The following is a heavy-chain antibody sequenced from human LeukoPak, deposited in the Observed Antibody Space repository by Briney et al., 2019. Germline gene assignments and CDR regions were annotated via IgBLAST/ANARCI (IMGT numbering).Heavy chain of an antibody. CDR2: IQYDGSNK. CDR3: RARGDI. V-gene: IGHV3-30*02. J-gene: IGHJ3*02. Sequence: HPGGTLRLSCAASGFTFSSYGMSWVRQAPGKGLEWVSFIQYDGSNKYYADSVKGRFTISRDNSKNTLYLQMNSLRPEDTAVYYCRARGDIWGQGTMVTVSS. D-gene: IGHD3-10*01. CDR1: GFTFSSYG.